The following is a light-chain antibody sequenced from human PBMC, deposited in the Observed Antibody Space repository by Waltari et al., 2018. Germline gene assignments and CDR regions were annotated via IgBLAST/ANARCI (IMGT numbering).Light chain of an antibody. V-gene: IGLV2-14*01. CDR3: TSYTIPTTWV. Sequence: QSALTQPASVSGSLGQSITISCTGSSSEFRGYNYVSWYQQHPGKAPKVIIYEVSNRPAGVSNRFSGSKSGNTASLTISGLQAEDEADYYCTSYTIPTTWVFGGGTKLTVL. J-gene: IGLJ3*02. CDR2: EVS. CDR1: SSEFRGYNY.